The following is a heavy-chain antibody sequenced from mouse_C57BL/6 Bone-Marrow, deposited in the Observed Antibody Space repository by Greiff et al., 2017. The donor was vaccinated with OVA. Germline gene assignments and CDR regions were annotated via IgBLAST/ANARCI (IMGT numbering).Heavy chain of an antibody. J-gene: IGHJ3*01. D-gene: IGHD1-1*01. CDR2: IYPGNSDT. CDR3: TKGPITTVVPFAY. CDR1: GYTFTSYW. V-gene: IGHV1-5*01. Sequence: VQLQQSGTVLARPGASVKMSCKTSGYTFTSYWMHWVKQRPGQGLEWIGAIYPGNSDTSYNQKFKGKAKLTAVTSASTAYMELSSLTNEDSAVYYCTKGPITTVVPFAYWGQGTLVTVSA.